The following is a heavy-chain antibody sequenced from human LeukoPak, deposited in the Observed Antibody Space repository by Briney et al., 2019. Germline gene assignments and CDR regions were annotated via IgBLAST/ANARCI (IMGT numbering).Heavy chain of an antibody. Sequence: PGGSLRLSCAASGLTFSSYWMSWIRQAPGKGLEWVANIKQDGSDKYYVDSVKGRFTISRDNPKNSLYLQMNSLRAEDTAVYYCAREGVGTFDYWGQGTLVTVSS. CDR1: GLTFSSYW. D-gene: IGHD1-1*01. V-gene: IGHV3-7*04. CDR2: IKQDGSDK. CDR3: AREGVGTFDY. J-gene: IGHJ4*02.